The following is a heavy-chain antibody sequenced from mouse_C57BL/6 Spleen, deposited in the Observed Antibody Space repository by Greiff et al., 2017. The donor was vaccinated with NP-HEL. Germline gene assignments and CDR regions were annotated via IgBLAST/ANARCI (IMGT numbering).Heavy chain of an antibody. CDR2: INPSNGGT. D-gene: IGHD1-1*01. CDR1: GYTFTSYW. Sequence: VQLQQSGTELVKPGASVKLSCKASGYTFTSYWMHWVKQRPGQGLEWIGNINPSNGGTNYNEKFKSKATLTVDKSSSTAYMQLSSLTSEDSAVYYCARFGSRGDWFAYWGQGTLVTVSA. J-gene: IGHJ3*01. V-gene: IGHV1-53*01. CDR3: ARFGSRGDWFAY.